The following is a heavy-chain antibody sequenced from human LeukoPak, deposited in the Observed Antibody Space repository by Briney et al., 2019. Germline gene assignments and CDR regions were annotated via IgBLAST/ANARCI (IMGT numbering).Heavy chain of an antibody. Sequence: GGSLRLSCAASGFTFSSYSMNWVRQAPGKGLEWVSSISSSSSYIYYADSVKGRFTISRDNAKNSLYLQMNSLRAEDTAVYYCARDPELSYEYYYDGSGYLAYWGQGTLVTVSS. CDR1: GFTFSSYS. D-gene: IGHD3-22*01. J-gene: IGHJ4*02. CDR2: ISSSSSYI. V-gene: IGHV3-21*01. CDR3: ARDPELSYEYYYDGSGYLAY.